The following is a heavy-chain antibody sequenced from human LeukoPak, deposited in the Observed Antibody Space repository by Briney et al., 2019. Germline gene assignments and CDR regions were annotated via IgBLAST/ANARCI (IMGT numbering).Heavy chain of an antibody. CDR3: ARDPAYGAYDY. V-gene: IGHV3-7*01. CDR1: GFRFSDSW. D-gene: IGHD4-17*01. CDR2: MDPNGNTK. J-gene: IGHJ4*02. Sequence: GGSLRLSYAAAGFRFSDSWMTWVRQSPGRGLEWVANMDPNGNTKNYLDSVKGRFTISRDNARNLVYLQLNSLRAEDTSVYYCARDPAYGAYDYWGQGILVTVSS.